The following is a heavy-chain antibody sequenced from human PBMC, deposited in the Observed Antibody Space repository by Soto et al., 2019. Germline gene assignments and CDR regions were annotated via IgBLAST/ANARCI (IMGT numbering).Heavy chain of an antibody. D-gene: IGHD6-25*01. CDR3: AIGAALNTYYDYYGMDV. CDR1: GGSFSGYY. CDR2: INHSGST. J-gene: IGHJ6*02. V-gene: IGHV4-34*01. Sequence: TSETLSLTCAVYGGSFSGYYWSWIRQPPGKGLEWIGEINHSGSTNYNPSLKSRVTISIDTSKNQFSLKLTSVTATDTAVYYCAIGAALNTYYDYYGMDVWGQGTTVTVSS.